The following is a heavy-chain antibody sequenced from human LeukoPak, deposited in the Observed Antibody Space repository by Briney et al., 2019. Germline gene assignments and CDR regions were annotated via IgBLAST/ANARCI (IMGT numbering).Heavy chain of an antibody. J-gene: IGHJ4*02. V-gene: IGHV1-18*01. Sequence: ASVKVSCKASGYTFTSYGISWVRQAPGQGLEWMGWISAYKGNTNYAQKLQGRVTMTTDTSTSTAYMELRSLRSDDTAVYYCARDRMVRGSFAGGYWGQGTLVTVSS. CDR3: ARDRMVRGSFAGGY. D-gene: IGHD3-10*01. CDR1: GYTFTSYG. CDR2: ISAYKGNT.